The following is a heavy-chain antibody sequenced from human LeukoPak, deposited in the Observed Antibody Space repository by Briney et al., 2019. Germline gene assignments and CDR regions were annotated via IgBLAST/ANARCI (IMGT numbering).Heavy chain of an antibody. Sequence: GGSLRLSCAASGFTFDDYGMSWVRQAPGKGLEWVSGINWNGGSTGYADSVKGRFTISRDNAKNSLYLQMNSLGAEDTALYYCARASSYYYDSSGYYPTDDYWGQGTLVTVSS. V-gene: IGHV3-20*04. CDR1: GFTFDDYG. J-gene: IGHJ4*02. CDR2: INWNGGST. CDR3: ARASSYYYDSSGYYPTDDY. D-gene: IGHD3-22*01.